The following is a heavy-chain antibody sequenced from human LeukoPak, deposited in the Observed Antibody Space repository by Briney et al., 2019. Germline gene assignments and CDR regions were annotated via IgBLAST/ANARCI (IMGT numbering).Heavy chain of an antibody. CDR1: GYTFTSYY. CDR3: ARDYRLTQIQD. J-gene: IGHJ1*01. CDR2: INPSGGST. V-gene: IGHV1-46*01. Sequence: ASVKVSCKASGYTFTSYYMHWVRQAPGQGLEWMGIINPSGGSTSYAQKFQGRVTISVDTSKNQFPLKLSSVTAADTAVYYCARDYRLTQIQDWGQGTLVTVSS. D-gene: IGHD1-26*01.